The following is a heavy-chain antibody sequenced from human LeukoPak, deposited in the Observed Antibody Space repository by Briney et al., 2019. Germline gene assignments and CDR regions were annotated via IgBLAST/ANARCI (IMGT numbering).Heavy chain of an antibody. J-gene: IGHJ4*02. CDR1: GYRFPSYW. CDR3: ARLYGDYYDSSGYFDY. Sequence: WESPKISCKGSGYRFPSYWLGLVRQLPGKGLEGMGIIYPGDSDNRYSPSFQGQVTISADKSISTAYLQSSSLKASDTAMYYCARLYGDYYDSSGYFDYWGQGTLVTVSS. V-gene: IGHV5-51*01. CDR2: IYPGDSDN. D-gene: IGHD3-22*01.